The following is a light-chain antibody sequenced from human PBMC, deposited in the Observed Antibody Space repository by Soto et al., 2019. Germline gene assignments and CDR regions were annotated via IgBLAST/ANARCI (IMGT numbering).Light chain of an antibody. Sequence: IVLTQSPRTLSVSPGERAALSCRASESVGSKLAWYQHKPGQAPRLLIYGASARATGVPARFSGSGSGTEFTLTISSLQSEDFAIYYCQQYNNWPPWTFGQGTKVEIK. CDR1: ESVGSK. CDR2: GAS. CDR3: QQYNNWPPWT. J-gene: IGKJ1*01. V-gene: IGKV3-15*01.